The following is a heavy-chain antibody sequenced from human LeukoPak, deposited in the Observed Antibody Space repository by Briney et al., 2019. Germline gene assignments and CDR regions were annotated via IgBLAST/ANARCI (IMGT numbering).Heavy chain of an antibody. CDR3: ATSIAAQCFDY. D-gene: IGHD6-6*01. CDR1: GYTFTSYY. V-gene: IGHV1-46*01. J-gene: IGHJ4*02. Sequence: ASVKVSCKASGYTFTSYYMHWVRQAPGQGLEWMGIINPSGGSTSYAQKFQGRVTMTRDMSTSTVYMELSSLRSEDTAVYYCATSIAAQCFDYWGQETLVTVS. CDR2: INPSGGST.